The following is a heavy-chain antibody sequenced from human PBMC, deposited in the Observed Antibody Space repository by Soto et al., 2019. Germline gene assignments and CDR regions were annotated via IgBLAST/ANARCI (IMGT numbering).Heavy chain of an antibody. CDR3: ARHAKDIVVVVAATGAFDI. J-gene: IGHJ3*02. V-gene: IGHV4-59*08. Sequence: SETLSLTCTVSGGSISSYYWSWIRQPPGKGLEWIGYIYYSGSTNYNPSLKSRVTISVDTSKNQFSLKLSSVTAADTAVYYCARHAKDIVVVVAATGAFDIWGQGTMVTVSS. CDR1: GGSISSYY. CDR2: IYYSGST. D-gene: IGHD2-15*01.